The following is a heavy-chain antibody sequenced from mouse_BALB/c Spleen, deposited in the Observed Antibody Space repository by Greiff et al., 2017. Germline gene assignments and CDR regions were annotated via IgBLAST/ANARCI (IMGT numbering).Heavy chain of an antibody. CDR3: ARKGGNYPSYWYFDV. D-gene: IGHD2-1*01. V-gene: IGHV5-17*02. J-gene: IGHJ1*01. Sequence: EVKLVESGGGLVQPGGSRKLSCAASGFTFSSFGMHWVRQAPEKGLEWVAYISSGSSTIYYADTVKGRFTISRDNPKNTLFLQMTSLRSEDTAMYYCARKGGNYPSYWYFDVWGAGTTVTVSS. CDR1: GFTFSSFG. CDR2: ISSGSSTI.